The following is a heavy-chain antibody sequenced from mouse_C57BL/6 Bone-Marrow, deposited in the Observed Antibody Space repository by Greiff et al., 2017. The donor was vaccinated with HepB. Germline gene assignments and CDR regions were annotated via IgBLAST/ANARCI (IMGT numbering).Heavy chain of an antibody. D-gene: IGHD2-4*01. CDR2: INPGSGGT. Sequence: VQLQESGAELVRPGTSVKVSCKASGYAFTNYLIEWVKQRPGQGLEWIGVINPGSGGTNYNEKFKGKATLTADKSSSTAYMQLSSLTSEDSAVYFCARNDYVSFDYWGQGTTLTVSS. V-gene: IGHV1-54*01. J-gene: IGHJ2*01. CDR3: ARNDYVSFDY. CDR1: GYAFTNYL.